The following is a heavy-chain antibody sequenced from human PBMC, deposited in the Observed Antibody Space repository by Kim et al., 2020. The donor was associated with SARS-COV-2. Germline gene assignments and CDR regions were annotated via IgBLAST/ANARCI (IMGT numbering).Heavy chain of an antibody. CDR1: GFTFSSYW. CDR2: IYNDGSII. CDR3: ARGGLQGGTTKDY. Sequence: GGSLRLSCAASGFTFSSYWMRWVRQAPGKGLVWVARIYNDGSIISYADSVKGRFTISRDNAKNTVYLQINSLRGEDTAVYYCARGGLQGGTTKDYWGQGILVTVSS. J-gene: IGHJ4*02. D-gene: IGHD1-1*01. V-gene: IGHV3-74*01.